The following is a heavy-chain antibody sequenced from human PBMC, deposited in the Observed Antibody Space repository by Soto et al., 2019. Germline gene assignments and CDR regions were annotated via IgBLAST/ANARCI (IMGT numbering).Heavy chain of an antibody. D-gene: IGHD1-26*01. CDR1: GFTFSSYA. CDR3: AKVPAGEYSGSYDYFDY. J-gene: IGHJ4*02. Sequence: PGGSLRLSCAASGFTFSSYAMSWVRQAPGKGLEWVSAISGSGGSTYYADSVKGRFTISRDNSKNTLYLQMNSLRAEDTAVYYCAKVPAGEYSGSYDYFDYWGQGTLVTVSS. CDR2: ISGSGGST. V-gene: IGHV3-23*01.